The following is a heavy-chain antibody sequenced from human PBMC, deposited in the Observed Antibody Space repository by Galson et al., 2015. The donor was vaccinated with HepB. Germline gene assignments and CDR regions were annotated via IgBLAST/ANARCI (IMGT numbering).Heavy chain of an antibody. V-gene: IGHV1-69*06. CDR2: LIPVFGTA. CDR1: GGSFISYS. Sequence: SVKVSCKASGGSFISYSINWVRRAPGQGLEWMGDLIPVFGTANYAPKFRGRVTITADRSTSTAHMELSSLRPEDTAVYYCVRDRRSMVRGVMGYWGQGTLVTVSS. J-gene: IGHJ4*02. CDR3: VRDRRSMVRGVMGY. D-gene: IGHD3-10*01.